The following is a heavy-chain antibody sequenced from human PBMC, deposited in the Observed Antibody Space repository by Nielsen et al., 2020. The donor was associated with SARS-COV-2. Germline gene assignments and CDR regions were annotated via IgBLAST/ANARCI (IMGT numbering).Heavy chain of an antibody. D-gene: IGHD3-10*01. J-gene: IGHJ6*02. CDR3: TKFRVMDV. CDR2: ITSTCDTI. CDR1: GFTFRLYS. V-gene: IGHV3-48*02. Sequence: GESLKISCAASGFTFRLYSMNWVRQAPGKGLAWVSHITSTCDTIYYADSVKGRFTISRDNDKNSLYLQMNSLRDEDTAVYYCTKFRVMDVWGQGTTVTVSS.